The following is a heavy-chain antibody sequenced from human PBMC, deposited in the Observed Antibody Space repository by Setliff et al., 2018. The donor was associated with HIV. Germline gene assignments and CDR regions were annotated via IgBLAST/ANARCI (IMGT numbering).Heavy chain of an antibody. CDR3: ARGRDYTGSWFRPFYLDF. CDR1: GGSFSAYH. V-gene: IGHV4-34*01. Sequence: SETLSLTCAVYGGSFSAYHWSWIRQTPGKGLEWLGEINHSGSTAYNLALERRVSMSIDTSKNQFSLKLTSVTAADTAIYYCARGRDYTGSWFRPFYLDFWGQGILVTVSS. J-gene: IGHJ4*02. D-gene: IGHD3-3*01. CDR2: INHSGST.